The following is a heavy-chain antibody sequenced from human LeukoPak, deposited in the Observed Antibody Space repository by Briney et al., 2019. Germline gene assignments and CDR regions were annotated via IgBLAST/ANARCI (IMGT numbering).Heavy chain of an antibody. D-gene: IGHD1-20*01. CDR3: ARYRANWNDSPFDY. Sequence: GASVKVSCKASGYTFTSYAMHWVRQAPGQRLEWMGWINAGNGNTKYSQKFQGRVTIIRDTSASIAYMELSSLRSEDAAVYYCARYRANWNDSPFDYWGQGSLVTVSS. V-gene: IGHV1-3*01. J-gene: IGHJ4*02. CDR2: INAGNGNT. CDR1: GYTFTSYA.